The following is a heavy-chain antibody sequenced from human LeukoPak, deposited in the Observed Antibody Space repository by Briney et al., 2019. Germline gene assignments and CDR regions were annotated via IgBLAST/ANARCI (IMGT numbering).Heavy chain of an antibody. V-gene: IGHV3-7*01. J-gene: IGHJ4*02. D-gene: IGHD3-3*01. CDR1: GFTFSNYW. Sequence: GGSLRLSCAASGFTFSNYWMSWVRRAPGKGLEWVANIKQDGSETYYVDSVRGRFTISRDNARNSLYLQMNSLRDEDTAIYYCARDFWGAYRDDFFDFWGQGALVTVSS. CDR2: IKQDGSET. CDR3: ARDFWGAYRDDFFDF.